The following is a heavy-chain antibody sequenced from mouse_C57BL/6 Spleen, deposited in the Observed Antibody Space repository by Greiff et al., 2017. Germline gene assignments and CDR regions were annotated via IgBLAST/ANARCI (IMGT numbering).Heavy chain of an antibody. V-gene: IGHV1-19*01. J-gene: IGHJ3*01. D-gene: IGHD2-2*01. CDR3: ARPKIYGYDFAWFAY. CDR1: GYTFTDYY. CDR2: INPYNGGT. Sequence: VQLQQSGPVLVKPGASVKMSCKASGYTFTDYYMNWVKQSHGKSLEWIGVINPYNGGTSYNQKFKGKATLTVDKSSSTAYMELNSLTSEDSAAYYCARPKIYGYDFAWFAYWGQGTLVTVSA.